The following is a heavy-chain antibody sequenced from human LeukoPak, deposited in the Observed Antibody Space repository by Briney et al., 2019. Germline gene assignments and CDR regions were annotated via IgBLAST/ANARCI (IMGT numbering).Heavy chain of an antibody. CDR3: ASFRRQSPRRHWFGP. V-gene: IGHV4-31*03. CDR1: GGSISSGGYY. CDR2: MYYSGST. D-gene: IGHD6-25*01. Sequence: SQTLSLTCTVSGGSISSGGYYWSWIRQHPGKGLEWIGYMYYSGSTYYNPSLKSRVTIEVYTSKNQFSLKLTAVSGPDRAVFFFASFRRQSPRRHWFGPWGQGTLVTVSS. J-gene: IGHJ5*02.